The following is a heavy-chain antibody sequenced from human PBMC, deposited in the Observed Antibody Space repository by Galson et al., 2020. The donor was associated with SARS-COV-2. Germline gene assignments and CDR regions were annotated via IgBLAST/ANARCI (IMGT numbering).Heavy chain of an antibody. J-gene: IGHJ4*02. D-gene: IGHD3-22*01. V-gene: IGHV3-23*01. Sequence: GGSLRLSCAASGFTFTSYAMSWVHQAPGKGLEWVSTISGSGGNTYYADSVKGRFTISRDKSKNTLYLQMNSLSAEDTAVYYCAKSGGYYVDFFDYWGQGTLVTVSS. CDR1: GFTFTSYA. CDR2: ISGSGGNT. CDR3: AKSGGYYVDFFDY.